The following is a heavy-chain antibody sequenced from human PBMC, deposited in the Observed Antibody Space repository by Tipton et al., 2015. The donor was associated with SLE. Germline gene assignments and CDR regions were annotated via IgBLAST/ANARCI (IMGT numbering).Heavy chain of an antibody. Sequence: GSLRLSCAASGFTFSSYAMHWVRQAPGKGLEYVSAISSNGGSTYYANSVKGRFTISRDNSKNTLYLQMGSLRAEDMAVYYCARDLIAPRATGGFGYWGQGTLVTVSS. CDR1: GFTFSSYA. CDR2: ISSNGGST. V-gene: IGHV3-64*01. D-gene: IGHD3-10*01. J-gene: IGHJ4*02. CDR3: ARDLIAPRATGGFGY.